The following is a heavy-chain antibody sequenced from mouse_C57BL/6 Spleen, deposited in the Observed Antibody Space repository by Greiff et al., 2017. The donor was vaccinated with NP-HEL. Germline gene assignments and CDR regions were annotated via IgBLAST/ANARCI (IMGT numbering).Heavy chain of an antibody. CDR1: GFTFSDYG. CDR2: ISSGSSTI. D-gene: IGHD1-3*01. J-gene: IGHJ3*01. Sequence: EVQLQQSGGGLVKPGGSLKLSCAASGFTFSDYGMHWVRQAPEKGLEWVAYISSGSSTIYYADTVKGRFTISRDNAKNTLFLQMTSLRSEDTAMYYCASNYRFAYWGQGTLVTVSA. V-gene: IGHV5-17*01. CDR3: ASNYRFAY.